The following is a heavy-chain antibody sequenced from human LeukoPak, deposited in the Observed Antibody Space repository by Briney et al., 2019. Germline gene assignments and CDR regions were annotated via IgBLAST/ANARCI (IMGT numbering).Heavy chain of an antibody. Sequence: SETLSLTCAVYGGSFSGYYWSWIRQPPGKRLEWIGEINHRGSTNYNPSLKSRVTISVDTSKNQFSLKLSSVTAADTAVYYCARVEEGYGSGRRENYYYYYMDVWGKGTTVTISS. CDR2: INHRGST. CDR1: GGSFSGYY. J-gene: IGHJ6*03. CDR3: ARVEEGYGSGRRENYYYYYMDV. V-gene: IGHV4-34*01. D-gene: IGHD3-10*01.